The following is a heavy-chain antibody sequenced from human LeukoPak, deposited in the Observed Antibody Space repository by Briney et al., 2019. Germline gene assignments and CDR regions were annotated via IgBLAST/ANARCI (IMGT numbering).Heavy chain of an antibody. CDR1: GFTFSSYS. CDR3: ARDLDDFWSGYIPFDY. CDR2: ISSSSSTI. V-gene: IGHV3-48*01. Sequence: GGSLRLSCAASGFTFSSYSMNWVRQAPGKGLEWVSYISSSSSTIYYADSVKGRFTISRDNAKNSLYLQMNSLRAEDTAVYYCARDLDDFWSGYIPFDYWGQGTLVTVSS. J-gene: IGHJ4*02. D-gene: IGHD3-3*01.